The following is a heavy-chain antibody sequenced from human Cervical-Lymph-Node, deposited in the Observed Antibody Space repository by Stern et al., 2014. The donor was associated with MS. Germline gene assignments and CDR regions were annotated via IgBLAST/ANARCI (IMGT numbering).Heavy chain of an antibody. D-gene: IGHD4-23*01. CDR2: IVLSVANA. CDR3: ARPPTVVDGRFDF. V-gene: IGHV1-69*18. J-gene: IGHJ4*02. CDR1: GFTLSSYP. Sequence: VQLVESGAELMKPGSSVKVSCKASGFTLSSYPITWVRQAPRQGLELMGTIVLSVANANEAQKFRGRVTTTADETTTPAYMELARLTDDATAEYYCARPPTVVDGRFDFWGQGTLVTVSS.